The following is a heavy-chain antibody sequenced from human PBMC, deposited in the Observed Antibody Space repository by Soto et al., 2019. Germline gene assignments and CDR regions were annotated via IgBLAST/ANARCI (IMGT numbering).Heavy chain of an antibody. J-gene: IGHJ6*02. CDR1: GGTFSSYA. V-gene: IGHV1-69*13. CDR3: ARDECSGGSCYSKNYYYGMDV. D-gene: IGHD2-15*01. Sequence: GASVKVSCKASGGTFSSYAISWVRQAPGQGLEWMGGIIPIFGTANYAQKFQGRVTITADESTSTAYMELSSLRSEDTAVYYCARDECSGGSCYSKNYYYGMDVWSQGTTVTVSS. CDR2: IIPIFGTA.